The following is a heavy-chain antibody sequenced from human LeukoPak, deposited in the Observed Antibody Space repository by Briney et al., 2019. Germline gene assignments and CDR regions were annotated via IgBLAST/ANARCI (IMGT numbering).Heavy chain of an antibody. Sequence: GGSLRLSCAASGFTFSSYWMHWVRQAPGKGLVWVSRINSDGSSTSYADSVKGRFTISRDNAKNTLYLQMNSLRAEDTAVYYCARDKGYCTNGVCLVKGYYYMDVWGKGTTVTVSS. CDR2: INSDGSST. CDR1: GFTFSSYW. V-gene: IGHV3-74*01. J-gene: IGHJ6*03. CDR3: ARDKGYCTNGVCLVKGYYYMDV. D-gene: IGHD2-8*01.